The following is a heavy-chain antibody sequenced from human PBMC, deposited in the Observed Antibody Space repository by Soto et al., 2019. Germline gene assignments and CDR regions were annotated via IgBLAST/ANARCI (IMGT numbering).Heavy chain of an antibody. CDR3: ARVADCSGGRCYFSVDY. Sequence: QVQLQESGPGLVKPSQTLSLTCTVSGGSISSGDYYWSWIRQPPGKGLEWIGYIYYSGSTYYNPSLTSRVTLSVDTSKNQFSLKLSSVTAADTAVYYCARVADCSGGRCYFSVDYWGQGTLVTVSS. CDR1: GGSISSGDYY. D-gene: IGHD2-15*01. V-gene: IGHV4-30-4*01. CDR2: IYYSGST. J-gene: IGHJ4*02.